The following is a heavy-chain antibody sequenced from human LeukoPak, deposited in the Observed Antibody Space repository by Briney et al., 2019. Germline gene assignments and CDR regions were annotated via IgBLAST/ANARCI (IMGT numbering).Heavy chain of an antibody. J-gene: IGHJ6*02. CDR3: ARNWLLATYYYYGMDV. CDR1: GFTFRDYA. D-gene: IGHD3-9*01. CDR2: IYSGGST. V-gene: IGHV3-66*01. Sequence: GGSLRLSCAVSGFTFRDYAMNWVRQAPGKGLEWVSVIYSGGSTYYADSVKGRFTISRDNSKNTLYLQMNSLRAEDTAVYYCARNWLLATYYYYGMDVWGQGTTVTVSS.